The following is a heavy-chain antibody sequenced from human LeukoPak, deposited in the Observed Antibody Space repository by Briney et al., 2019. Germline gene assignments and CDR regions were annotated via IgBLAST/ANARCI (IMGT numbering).Heavy chain of an antibody. V-gene: IGHV3-9*01. J-gene: IGHJ4*02. Sequence: GRSLRLSCAASGFTFDDYAMHWVRQAPGKGLEWVSGISWNSCSIGYADSVKGRFTISRDNAKNSLYLQMNSLRAEDTALYYCAKEDRRGRHFDYWGQGTLVTVSS. D-gene: IGHD3-16*01. CDR2: ISWNSCSI. CDR1: GFTFDDYA. CDR3: AKEDRRGRHFDY.